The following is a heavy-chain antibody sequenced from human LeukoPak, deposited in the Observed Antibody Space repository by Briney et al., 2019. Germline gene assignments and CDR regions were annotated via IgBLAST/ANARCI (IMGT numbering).Heavy chain of an antibody. CDR1: GFSLSTSGMS. D-gene: IGHD4-17*01. J-gene: IGHJ4*02. V-gene: IGHV2-70*11. CDR2: IDWDDDK. CDR3: ARVRQTVTTFLDY. Sequence: SGPTLVNPRQTLTLTCTFSGFSLSTSGMSVSWIRQPPGKALEWLARIDWDDDKYYSTSLKTRLTISKDTSKNQVVLTMTNMDTVDTATYYCARVRQTVTTFLDYWGQGTLVTVSS.